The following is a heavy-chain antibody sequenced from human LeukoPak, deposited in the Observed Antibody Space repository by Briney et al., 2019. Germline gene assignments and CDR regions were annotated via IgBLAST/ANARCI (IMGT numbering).Heavy chain of an antibody. CDR1: GFTFSSYA. J-gene: IGHJ3*02. CDR2: ISGSGGST. Sequence: GGSLRLSCAASGFTFSSYAMSWVRQAPGKGLEWVSAISGSGGSTYYADSVKGRFTISRDNSKNTLYLQMNSLRAEDTAVYYCAKDPPRYYDILTGYDAFDIWGQGTMVTVSS. V-gene: IGHV3-23*01. D-gene: IGHD3-9*01. CDR3: AKDPPRYYDILTGYDAFDI.